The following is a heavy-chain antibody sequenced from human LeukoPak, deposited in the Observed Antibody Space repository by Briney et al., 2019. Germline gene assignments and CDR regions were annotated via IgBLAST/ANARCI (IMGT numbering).Heavy chain of an antibody. J-gene: IGHJ3*02. V-gene: IGHV3-11*01. Sequence: GGSLRLSCAASGFTFSDYYMSWIRQAPGKGLEWVSYISSGGSTIYYADSVKGRFTISRDNAKNSLYLQINSLRAEDTAVYYCAKGLAHDSGATAFDIWGQGTMVTVSS. CDR1: GFTFSDYY. CDR2: ISSGGSTI. CDR3: AKGLAHDSGATAFDI. D-gene: IGHD1-26*01.